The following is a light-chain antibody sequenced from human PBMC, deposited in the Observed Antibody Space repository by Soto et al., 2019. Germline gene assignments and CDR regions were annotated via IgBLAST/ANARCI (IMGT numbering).Light chain of an antibody. CDR1: QSVSTN. Sequence: EIVMTQFPATLHESPGERVTLSCRASQSVSTNVAWYQQTPGEAPRLLIFDASARAVDIPGRFSGSVSGTEFTLTISSLQPEDFAVYFCHSYDKWPPGTFGQGTKV. V-gene: IGKV3D-15*01. CDR3: HSYDKWPPGT. J-gene: IGKJ1*01. CDR2: DAS.